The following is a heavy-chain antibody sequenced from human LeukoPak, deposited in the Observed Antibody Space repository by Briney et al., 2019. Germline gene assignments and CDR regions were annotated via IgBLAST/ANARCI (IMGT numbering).Heavy chain of an antibody. J-gene: IGHJ6*02. Sequence: SVTVSCKASGGTFSSYAISWVRQAPGQGLEWMGGIIPIFGTANYAQKFQGRVTITADESTSTAYMELSSLRSEDTAVYYCARGGESPYYYYGMDVWGQGTTVTVSS. D-gene: IGHD3-3*01. CDR3: ARGGESPYYYYGMDV. CDR1: GGTFSSYA. V-gene: IGHV1-69*13. CDR2: IIPIFGTA.